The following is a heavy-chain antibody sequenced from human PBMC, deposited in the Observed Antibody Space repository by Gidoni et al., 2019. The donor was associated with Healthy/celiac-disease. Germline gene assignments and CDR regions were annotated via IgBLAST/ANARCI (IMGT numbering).Heavy chain of an antibody. J-gene: IGHJ4*02. CDR3: ARARRYFDWPLGY. Sequence: QVQLQQWGAGLLKPSETLSLTCAVYGGSFSGYYWSWIRQPPGKGLEWIGELNHSGSTNYNPSLKSRVTISVDTSKNQFSLKLSSVTAADTAVYYCARARRYFDWPLGYWGQGTLVTVSS. V-gene: IGHV4-34*01. D-gene: IGHD3-9*01. CDR2: LNHSGST. CDR1: GGSFSGYY.